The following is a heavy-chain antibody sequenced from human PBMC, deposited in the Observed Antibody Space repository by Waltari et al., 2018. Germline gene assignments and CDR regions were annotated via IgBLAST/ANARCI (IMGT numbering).Heavy chain of an antibody. J-gene: IGHJ4*02. CDR1: GFTFSSYS. D-gene: IGHD6-6*01. V-gene: IGHV3-48*04. CDR3: ARVGAARRHFDY. CDR2: ISSSSSTI. Sequence: EVQLVESGGGLVQPGGSLRLSCAASGFTFSSYSMNWVRQAPGKGVEWVSDISSSSSTIYYADSVKGRFTISRDNAKNSLYLQMNSLRAEDTAVYYCARVGAARRHFDYWGQGTLVTVSS.